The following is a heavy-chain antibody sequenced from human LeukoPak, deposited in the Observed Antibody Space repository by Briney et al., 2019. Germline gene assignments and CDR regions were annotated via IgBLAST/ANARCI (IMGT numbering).Heavy chain of an antibody. V-gene: IGHV4-59*01. CDR3: ARSGYDSNYFDY. CDR1: GGSISSYY. D-gene: IGHD5-12*01. Sequence: VKPSETLSLTCAVSGGSISSYYWSWIRQPPGKGLEWIGYIYYSGSTNYNPSLKSRVTISVDTSKNQFSLKLSSVTAADTAFSYCARSGYDSNYFDYWGQGTLVTVSS. J-gene: IGHJ4*02. CDR2: IYYSGST.